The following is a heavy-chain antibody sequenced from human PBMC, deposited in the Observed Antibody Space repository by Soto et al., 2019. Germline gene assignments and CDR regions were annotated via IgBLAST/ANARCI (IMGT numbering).Heavy chain of an antibody. CDR1: GDSVSSNSAA. Sequence: SQTLSLTCAISGDSVSSNSAAWNWIRQSPSRGLEWLGRTYYRSKWYNDYAVSVKSRITINPDTSKNQFSLQLNSVTPEDTAVYYCAGDRLYRYGWDYYYYSGMDVWGQGTTVTVSS. D-gene: IGHD5-18*01. J-gene: IGHJ6*02. CDR2: TYYRSKWYN. CDR3: AGDRLYRYGWDYYYYSGMDV. V-gene: IGHV6-1*01.